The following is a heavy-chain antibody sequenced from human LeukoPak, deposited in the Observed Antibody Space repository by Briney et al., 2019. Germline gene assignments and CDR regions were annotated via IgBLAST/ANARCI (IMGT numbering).Heavy chain of an antibody. V-gene: IGHV3-30*18. Sequence: QSGGSLRLSCAASGFTFSSYGMHWARQAPGKGLEWVAIISYDGSNKYYADSVKGRFTISRDNSNNTLYLQMNSLRAEDTAVYYCAKENYYDSSGYFSFYFDYWGQGTLVTVSS. CDR1: GFTFSSYG. CDR2: ISYDGSNK. D-gene: IGHD3-22*01. J-gene: IGHJ4*01. CDR3: AKENYYDSSGYFSFYFDY.